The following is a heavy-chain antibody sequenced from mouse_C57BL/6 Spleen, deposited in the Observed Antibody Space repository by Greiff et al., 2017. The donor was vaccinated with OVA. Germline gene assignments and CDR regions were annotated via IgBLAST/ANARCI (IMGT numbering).Heavy chain of an antibody. D-gene: IGHD2-4*01. Sequence: EVQVIESGTVLVRPGASVKMSCKTSGYTFTSYWMHWVKQRPGQGLEWIGAIYPGNSDTSYNQKFTGKAKLTAVTSASTAYMELSSLTNEDSAVYYCTRFDYDGGWYFDGWGTGTTVTVSS. V-gene: IGHV1-5*01. CDR3: TRFDYDGGWYFDG. J-gene: IGHJ1*03. CDR1: GYTFTSYW. CDR2: IYPGNSDT.